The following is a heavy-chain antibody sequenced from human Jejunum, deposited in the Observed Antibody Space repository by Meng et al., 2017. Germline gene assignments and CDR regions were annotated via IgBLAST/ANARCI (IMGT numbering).Heavy chain of an antibody. V-gene: IGHV3-66*02. J-gene: IGHJ4*02. CDR1: GLTVTRNY. Sequence: EVPRVSPGGGLVQPGGSLGPSCEASGLTVTRNYMSWVRLTPGKGLEWVSNIYGSGTTYYSESVKGRFTISRDNSKNTLYLQMNNLRPEDTAVYFCARGLGGDHVYPFDYWGQGTLVTAPQ. CDR3: ARGLGGDHVYPFDY. D-gene: IGHD4-17*01. CDR2: IYGSGTT.